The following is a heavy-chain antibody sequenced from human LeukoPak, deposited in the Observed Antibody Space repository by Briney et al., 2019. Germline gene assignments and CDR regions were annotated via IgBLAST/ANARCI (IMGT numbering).Heavy chain of an antibody. V-gene: IGHV4-38-2*02. J-gene: IGHJ4*02. CDR3: ARTQTYYGSGSYVDY. D-gene: IGHD3-10*01. Sequence: SETLSLTCTVSGYSISSGYYWGWIRQPPGKGLEWIGSIYYSGSTYYNPSLKSRVTISVDTSKNQFSLKLSSVTAADTAVYYCARTQTYYGSGSYVDYWGQGTLVTVSS. CDR2: IYYSGST. CDR1: GYSISSGYY.